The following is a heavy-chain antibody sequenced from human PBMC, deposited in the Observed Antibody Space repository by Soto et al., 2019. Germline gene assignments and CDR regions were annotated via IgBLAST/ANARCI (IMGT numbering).Heavy chain of an antibody. CDR1: GYSFTTYG. J-gene: IGHJ6*02. CDR3: AKNGHPPYYYYGMDV. V-gene: IGHV1-18*01. D-gene: IGHD2-8*01. CDR2: ISGYNGDT. Sequence: ASVKVSCKATGYSFTTYGISWVRQAPGQGLEWMGWISGYNGDTNNAQKFQDRVTMTIDRSTTTAYLELRSLTSDDTAVYYCAKNGHPPYYYYGMDVWGQGTTVTVSS.